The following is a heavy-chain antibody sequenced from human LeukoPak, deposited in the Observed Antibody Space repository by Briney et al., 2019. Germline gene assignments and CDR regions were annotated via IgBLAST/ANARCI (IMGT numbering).Heavy chain of an antibody. Sequence: SVKVSCKASGGTFSSYAISWVRQAPGQGPEWMGRIIPILGIANYAQKFQGRVTITADKSTSTAYMELSSLRSEDTAVYYCARDKGGSYFYYWGQGTLVTVSS. D-gene: IGHD1-26*01. V-gene: IGHV1-69*04. CDR3: ARDKGGSYFYY. CDR1: GGTFSSYA. J-gene: IGHJ4*02. CDR2: IIPILGIA.